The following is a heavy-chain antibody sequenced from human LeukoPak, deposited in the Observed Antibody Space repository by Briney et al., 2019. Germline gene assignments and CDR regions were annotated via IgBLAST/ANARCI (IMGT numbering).Heavy chain of an antibody. Sequence: GGSLRLSCVASAFTFSGYGMYWVRQAPAKGLEWVAFIRYDGGKKYYADSVKGRFTVSRDNSKNTLYLQMNSLRAEDTAVYYCARGAYYYDSADVLDVWGQGTMVTVSS. CDR3: ARGAYYYDSADVLDV. CDR2: IRYDGGKK. D-gene: IGHD3-22*01. V-gene: IGHV3-30*02. CDR1: AFTFSGYG. J-gene: IGHJ3*01.